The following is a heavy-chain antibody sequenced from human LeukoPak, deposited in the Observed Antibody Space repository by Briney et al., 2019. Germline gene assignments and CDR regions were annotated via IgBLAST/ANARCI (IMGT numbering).Heavy chain of an antibody. D-gene: IGHD3-16*01. Sequence: PSETLSLTCTVSGGSISSGGYSWSWIRQHPGKGLEWIEYIYHTGSTYYNPSLKSRVTISVDTSKNQFSLKLSSVTAADTAVYYCARVQFGSGRNFDYWGQGTLVTVSS. J-gene: IGHJ4*02. CDR3: ARVQFGSGRNFDY. V-gene: IGHV4-31*03. CDR1: GGSISSGGYS. CDR2: IYHTGST.